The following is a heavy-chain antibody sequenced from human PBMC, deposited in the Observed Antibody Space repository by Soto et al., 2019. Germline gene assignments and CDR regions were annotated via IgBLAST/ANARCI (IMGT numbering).Heavy chain of an antibody. J-gene: IGHJ6*02. CDR1: GGSIGSSSYY. CDR3: ARAGYGDGLYYYYYYGMDF. Sequence: SETLSLTCTVSGGSIGSSSYYWGWIRQPPGKGLEWIGYIYYSGSTYYNPSLKSRVTISVDTSKNQFSLKLSSVTAADTAVYYCARAGYGDGLYYYYYYGMDFWGQGTTVTVSS. CDR2: IYYSGST. V-gene: IGHV4-31*03. D-gene: IGHD4-17*01.